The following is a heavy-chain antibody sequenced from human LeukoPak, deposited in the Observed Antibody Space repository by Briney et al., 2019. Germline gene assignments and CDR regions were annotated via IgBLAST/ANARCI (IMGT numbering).Heavy chain of an antibody. J-gene: IGHJ4*02. V-gene: IGHV5-51*01. CDR2: IYPGDSDT. Sequence: GESLKISRKGSGYSFSSYWIGWVRQMPGKGLEWMGIIYPGDSDTKYSPSFQGQVTISADKSITTAYLQWTSLKASDTAMYYCTRRLGSAAAGRLDDWGQGTLVTVSS. D-gene: IGHD6-13*01. CDR1: GYSFSSYW. CDR3: TRRLGSAAAGRLDD.